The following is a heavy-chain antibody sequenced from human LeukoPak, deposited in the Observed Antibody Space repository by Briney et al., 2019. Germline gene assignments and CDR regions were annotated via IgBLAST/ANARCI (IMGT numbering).Heavy chain of an antibody. Sequence: ASVKVSCKASGYTFTSYYMHWVRQAPGQGLEWMGIINPSGGSTSYAQKFQGRVTITRDMSTSTAYMELSSLRSEDTAVYYCAASDLNWFDPWGQGTLVTVSS. CDR3: AASDLNWFDP. V-gene: IGHV1-46*01. CDR2: INPSGGST. CDR1: GYTFTSYY. J-gene: IGHJ5*02. D-gene: IGHD2-21*02.